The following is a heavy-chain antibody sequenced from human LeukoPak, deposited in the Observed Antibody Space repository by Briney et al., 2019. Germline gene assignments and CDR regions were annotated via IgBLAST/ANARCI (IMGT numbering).Heavy chain of an antibody. Sequence: PSETLSLTCSVSGDSLSSGAYSWNWIRQPPGKGLEWIGYIYYSGSTYYNPSLKSRVTISVDTSKNQFSLKLSSVTAADTAVYYCARAPSSSHAFDIWGQGTMVTVSS. D-gene: IGHD6-13*01. V-gene: IGHV4-30-4*07. CDR2: IYYSGST. J-gene: IGHJ3*02. CDR1: GDSLSSGAYS. CDR3: ARAPSSSHAFDI.